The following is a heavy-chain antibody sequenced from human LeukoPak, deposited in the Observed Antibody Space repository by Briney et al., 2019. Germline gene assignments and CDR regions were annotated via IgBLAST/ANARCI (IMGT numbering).Heavy chain of an antibody. Sequence: GGSLRLSCAASGFTFSSYNMNWVRQAPGKGLEWVSSITTSSYIYYADSVKGRFTISRDNAKNSLSLQMNSLGAEDTAVYYCARDREYVPDFWGQGTLVTVSS. V-gene: IGHV3-21*01. CDR3: ARDREYVPDF. CDR2: ITTSSYI. J-gene: IGHJ4*02. D-gene: IGHD2-2*01. CDR1: GFTFSSYN.